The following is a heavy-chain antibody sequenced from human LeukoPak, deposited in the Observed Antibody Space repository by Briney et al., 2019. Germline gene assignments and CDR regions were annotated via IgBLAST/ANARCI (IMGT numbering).Heavy chain of an antibody. D-gene: IGHD6-19*01. Sequence: SVKVSCKASGGTFSSYAISWVRQAPGQGLEWMGRIIPILGIANYAQKFQGRVTITADKSTSTAYMELSSLRSEDTAVYYCARQSIAVAGTGDDYFDYWGQGTLVTVSS. CDR1: GGTFSSYA. CDR3: ARQSIAVAGTGDDYFDY. V-gene: IGHV1-69*04. J-gene: IGHJ4*02. CDR2: IIPILGIA.